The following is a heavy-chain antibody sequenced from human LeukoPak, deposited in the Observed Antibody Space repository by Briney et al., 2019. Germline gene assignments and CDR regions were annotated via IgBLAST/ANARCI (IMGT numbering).Heavy chain of an antibody. CDR2: ITYDGYYK. J-gene: IGHJ4*02. CDR1: GFTFTSYG. CDR3: ARDLSPVVRASPMGY. V-gene: IGHV3-30*03. Sequence: PETSLRLSCAASGFTFTSYGMHWVRQAPGKGLEWVALITYDGYYKYYSDSVKGRFTNSSDTSKNTMYLQMNNLRAEDTAVYYCARDLSPVVRASPMGYWGQGTLVTVSS. D-gene: IGHD3-10*01.